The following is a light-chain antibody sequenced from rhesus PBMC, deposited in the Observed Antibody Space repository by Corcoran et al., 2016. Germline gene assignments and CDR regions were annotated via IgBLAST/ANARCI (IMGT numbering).Light chain of an antibody. Sequence: DIQMTQSPSSLSASVGDKVTITCRASQGISSWLAWYQQKPGKAPKILMYAASSLQSGVPSRFSGSGSGTTYTLTISSLQPEDFATYYVQQRYNAPWPFGQGAKVEIK. V-gene: IGKV1-18*01. CDR2: AAS. CDR1: QGISSW. J-gene: IGKJ1*01. CDR3: QQRYNAPWP.